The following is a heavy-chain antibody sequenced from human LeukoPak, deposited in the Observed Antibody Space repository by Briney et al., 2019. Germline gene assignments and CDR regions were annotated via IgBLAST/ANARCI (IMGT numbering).Heavy chain of an antibody. CDR1: GFTFSSYA. CDR2: ISGSGGSA. V-gene: IGHV3-23*01. Sequence: GGSLRLSCAASGFTFSSYAMSWVRQAPGKGLEWVSAISGSGGSAYYADSVKGRFTISRDNSKNTLYLQMNSLRAEDTAVYYCVKVRWSDYYFDYWGQGTLVTVSS. J-gene: IGHJ4*02. CDR3: VKVRWSDYYFDY. D-gene: IGHD6-13*01.